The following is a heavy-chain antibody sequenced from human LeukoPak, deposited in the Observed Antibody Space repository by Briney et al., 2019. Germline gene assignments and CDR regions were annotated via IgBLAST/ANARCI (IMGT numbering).Heavy chain of an antibody. Sequence: PGGSLRLSCAASGFTFSSYGMHWVRQAPGKGLEWVAVISYDGSNKYYADSVKGRFTISRDNSKNTLYLQMNSLRAGDTAVYYCAKDRGYCSGDSCYYFDYWGQGTLVTVSS. V-gene: IGHV3-30*18. D-gene: IGHD2-15*01. CDR2: ISYDGSNK. CDR1: GFTFSSYG. J-gene: IGHJ4*02. CDR3: AKDRGYCSGDSCYYFDY.